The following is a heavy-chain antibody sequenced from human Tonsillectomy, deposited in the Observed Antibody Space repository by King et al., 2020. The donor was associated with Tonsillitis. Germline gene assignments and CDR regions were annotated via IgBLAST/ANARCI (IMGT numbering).Heavy chain of an antibody. D-gene: IGHD5-18*01. CDR2: ISYDGSNK. Sequence: VQLVESGGGVVQPGRSLRLSCAASGFTFSSYGMHWVRQAPGKGLEWVAVISYDGSNKYYADSVKGRFTISRDNSKNTLYLQMNSLRAEDTAVYYCAKDLGPHTNVDTAMVAVYYYGMDVWGQGPTVTVSS. V-gene: IGHV3-30*18. CDR3: AKDLGPHTNVDTAMVAVYYYGMDV. J-gene: IGHJ6*02. CDR1: GFTFSSYG.